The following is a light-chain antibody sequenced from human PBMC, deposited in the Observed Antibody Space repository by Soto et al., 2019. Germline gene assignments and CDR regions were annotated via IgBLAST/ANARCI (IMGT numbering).Light chain of an antibody. CDR1: QSVSGY. J-gene: IGKJ5*01. V-gene: IGKV3-11*01. CDR3: QHRSSWPIK. CDR2: DIS. Sequence: EIVLTQCPVTLSFSPGERATLSCRASQSVSGYLAWYQQKPGQAPRLLIYDISKRATGIPARFSGSGSATDFTLTISSLEPEDFAVYYCQHRSSWPIKLGKGTRLEI.